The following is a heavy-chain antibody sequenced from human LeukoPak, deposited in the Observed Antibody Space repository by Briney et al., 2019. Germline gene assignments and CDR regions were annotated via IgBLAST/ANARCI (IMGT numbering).Heavy chain of an antibody. V-gene: IGHV3-33*08. J-gene: IGHJ3*02. D-gene: IGHD2-2*01. CDR3: AKSGQYQQRKWAFDI. Sequence: GGSLRLSCAASGFTFSSYGMHWVRQAPGEGLEWVAVIWYGGSNKYYADSVKGRFTISRDNSKNTLYLQMNSLRAEDTAVYYCAKSGQYQQRKWAFDIWGQGTMVTVSS. CDR1: GFTFSSYG. CDR2: IWYGGSNK.